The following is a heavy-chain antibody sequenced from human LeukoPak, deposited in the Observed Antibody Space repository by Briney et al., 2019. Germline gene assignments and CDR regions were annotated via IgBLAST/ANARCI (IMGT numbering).Heavy chain of an antibody. V-gene: IGHV3-33*06. CDR1: GFTFRSYG. J-gene: IGHJ4*02. CDR3: AKDWSGDSSAPDFDY. Sequence: GGSLRLSCAASGFTFRSYGMHWVRQAPGKGLEWVAVIWYDGSNKYYADSVKGRFTISRDNSKNTLYLQMNSLRAEDTAVYYSAKDWSGDSSAPDFDYWGQGTLVTVSS. CDR2: IWYDGSNK. D-gene: IGHD6-25*01.